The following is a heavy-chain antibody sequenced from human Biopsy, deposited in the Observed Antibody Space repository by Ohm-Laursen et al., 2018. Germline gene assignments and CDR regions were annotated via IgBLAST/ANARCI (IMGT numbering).Heavy chain of an antibody. CDR2: IYYSGST. V-gene: IGHV4-39*01. Sequence: SDTLSLTCTVTGGSISRSSYYWDRIRQPPGKGLEWIGSIYYSGSTYYNPSLKSRVTISADRSKNQFSLKLTSVTAADTAMYYCARQEFATSPLDYWGQGSLVTVSS. CDR3: ARQEFATSPLDY. CDR1: GGSISRSSYY. D-gene: IGHD3-10*01. J-gene: IGHJ4*02.